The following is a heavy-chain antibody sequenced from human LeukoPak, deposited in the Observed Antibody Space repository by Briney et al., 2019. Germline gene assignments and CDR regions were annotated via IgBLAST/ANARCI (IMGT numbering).Heavy chain of an antibody. J-gene: IGHJ4*02. Sequence: GGSLRLSCAASGFTFSNHGMHWVPQAPGKGLEWVAVISSDGNTKYYSDSVKGRFTISRDNSKNVMSLQMDSLTREDTAVYYCAKEGSANYLSFDHWGQGTLVTVSS. CDR1: GFTFSNHG. D-gene: IGHD4/OR15-4a*01. CDR3: AKEGSANYLSFDH. CDR2: ISSDGNTK. V-gene: IGHV3-30*18.